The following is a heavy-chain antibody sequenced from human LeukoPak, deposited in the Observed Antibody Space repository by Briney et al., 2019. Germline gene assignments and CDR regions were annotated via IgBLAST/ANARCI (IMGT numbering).Heavy chain of an antibody. J-gene: IGHJ4*02. CDR2: IYYSGST. CDR3: ARTRGDYTIDY. D-gene: IGHD4-17*01. Sequence: NPSETLSLTCTVSSGSISSYFWSWIRQSPGKGLEWIGYIYYSGSTNYNPSLKSRVTISVDTSKNQFSLKLNSATAADSAVYYCARTRGDYTIDYWGQGTLVTVSS. CDR1: SGSISSYF. V-gene: IGHV4-59*01.